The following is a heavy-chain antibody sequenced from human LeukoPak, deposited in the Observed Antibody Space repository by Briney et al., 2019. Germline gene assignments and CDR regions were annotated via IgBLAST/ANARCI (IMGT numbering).Heavy chain of an antibody. CDR3: ARVGYCSGDRCYLHFDY. D-gene: IGHD2-15*01. J-gene: IGHJ4*02. Sequence: ASVKVSCKASGYIFTDYYIHWMRQAPGQGLEWMGWTNPKNGDTNYAQKFQGRVTMTRDTSISTVYMELNRLTSDDTALYYCARVGYCSGDRCYLHFDYWGQGTLVTVSS. CDR2: TNPKNGDT. V-gene: IGHV1-2*02. CDR1: GYIFTDYY.